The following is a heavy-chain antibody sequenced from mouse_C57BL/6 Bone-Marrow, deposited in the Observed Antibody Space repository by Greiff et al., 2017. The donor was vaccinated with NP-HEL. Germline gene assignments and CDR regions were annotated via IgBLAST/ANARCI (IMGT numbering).Heavy chain of an antibody. J-gene: IGHJ1*03. V-gene: IGHV1-64*01. CDR1: GYTFTSYW. CDR2: IHPNSGST. Sequence: VQLQQPGAELVKPGASVKLSCKASGYTFTSYWMHWVKQRPGQGLEWIGMIHPNSGSTNYNEKFKSKATLTVDKSSSTAYMQLSSLTSEDSAVYYCARSYGSSYRYVDVWGTGTTVTVSS. CDR3: ARSYGSSYRYVDV. D-gene: IGHD1-1*01.